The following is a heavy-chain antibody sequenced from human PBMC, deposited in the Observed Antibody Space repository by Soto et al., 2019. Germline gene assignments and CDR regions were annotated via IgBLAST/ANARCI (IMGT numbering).Heavy chain of an antibody. D-gene: IGHD3-10*01. V-gene: IGHV3-23*01. CDR2: ISGSGGST. J-gene: IGHJ4*02. CDR1: GFTFSSYA. CDR3: AKGSLWFGELLVFDY. Sequence: GGSLRLSCAASGFTFSSYAMRWVRQAPGKGLEWVSAISGSGGSTYYADSVKGRFTISRDNSKNTLYLQMNSLRAEDTAVYYCAKGSLWFGELLVFDYWGQGTLVTVSS.